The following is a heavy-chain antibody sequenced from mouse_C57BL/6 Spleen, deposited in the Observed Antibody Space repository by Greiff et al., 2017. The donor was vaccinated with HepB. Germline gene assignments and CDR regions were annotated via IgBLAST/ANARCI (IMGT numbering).Heavy chain of an antibody. J-gene: IGHJ1*03. Sequence: VQLQQSGAELVRPGSSVKMSCKTSGYTFTSYGINWVKQRPGQGLEWIGYIYIGNGYTEYNEKFKGKATLTSDTSSSTAYMQLSSLTSEDSAIYFCARGGGITTVLALDWYFDVWGTGTTVTVSS. D-gene: IGHD1-1*01. CDR2: IYIGNGYT. CDR3: ARGGGITTVLALDWYFDV. V-gene: IGHV1-58*01. CDR1: GYTFTSYG.